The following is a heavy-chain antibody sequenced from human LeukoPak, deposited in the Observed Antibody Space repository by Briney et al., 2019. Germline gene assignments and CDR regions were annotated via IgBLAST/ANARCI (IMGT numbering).Heavy chain of an antibody. J-gene: IGHJ4*02. Sequence: GGSLRLSCAASGFTFSSYGMHWVRQAPGKGLEWVAVISYDGRNKYYADFVKGRFTISRDNSKNTLYLQMNSMRAEDKAVYYYGKGGRSSGLGFDYWGQGTLVTVSS. CDR3: GKGGRSSGLGFDY. CDR1: GFTFSSYG. V-gene: IGHV3-30*18. CDR2: ISYDGRNK. D-gene: IGHD3-22*01.